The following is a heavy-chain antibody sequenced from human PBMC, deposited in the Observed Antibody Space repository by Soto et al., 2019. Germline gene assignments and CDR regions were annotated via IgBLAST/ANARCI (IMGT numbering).Heavy chain of an antibody. CDR3: ARDPNGDYDPNWFDP. CDR2: IIPIFGTA. J-gene: IGHJ5*02. CDR1: GGTFSSYA. D-gene: IGHD4-17*01. V-gene: IGHV1-69*13. Sequence: SVKVSCKASGGTFSSYAISWVRQAPGQGLEWMGGIIPIFGTANYAQKFQGRVTITADESTSTAYTELSSLRSEDTAVYYCARDPNGDYDPNWFDPWGQGTLVTVSS.